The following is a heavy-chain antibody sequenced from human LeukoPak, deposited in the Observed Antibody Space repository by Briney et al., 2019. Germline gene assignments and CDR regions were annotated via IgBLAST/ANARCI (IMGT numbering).Heavy chain of an antibody. CDR1: GFTFSSYA. CDR3: AREIVGAREFDY. D-gene: IGHD1-26*01. J-gene: IGHJ4*02. Sequence: GSLRLSCAASGFTFSSYAMSWVRQAPGKGLEWVPAISGSGGSTYYADSVKGRFTISRDNSKNTLYLQMNSLRAEDTAVYYCAREIVGAREFDYWGQGTLVTVSS. V-gene: IGHV3-23*01. CDR2: ISGSGGST.